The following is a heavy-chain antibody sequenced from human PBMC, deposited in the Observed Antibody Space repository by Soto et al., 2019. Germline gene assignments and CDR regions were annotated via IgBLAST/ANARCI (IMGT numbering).Heavy chain of an antibody. J-gene: IGHJ4*02. Sequence: GGSLRLSCAASGFTFSSYAMSWVRQAPGKGLEWVSAISAGADFTYYAGSVKGRFTISRDNSKNTLYVQMSSLRAEDTALYYCAKGKYYASGNYYNNLDYWGQGTVVTVSS. CDR2: ISAGADFT. CDR3: AKGKYYASGNYYNNLDY. V-gene: IGHV3-23*01. D-gene: IGHD3-10*01. CDR1: GFTFSSYA.